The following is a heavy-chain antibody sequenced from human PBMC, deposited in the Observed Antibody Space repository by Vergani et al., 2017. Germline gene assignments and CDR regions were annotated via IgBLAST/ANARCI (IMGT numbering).Heavy chain of an antibody. J-gene: IGHJ6*03. D-gene: IGHD3-3*01. CDR2: INHSGST. CDR3: ARVQEHYDFWSGYRVRYYYYMDV. Sequence: QVQLQQWGAGLLKPSETLSLTCAVYGGSFSGYYWSWIRQPPGKGLEWIWEINHSGSTNYNPSLKSRVTISVDTSKNQFSLKLSSVTAADTAVYYCARVQEHYDFWSGYRVRYYYYMDVWGKGTTVTVSS. V-gene: IGHV4-34*01. CDR1: GGSFSGYY.